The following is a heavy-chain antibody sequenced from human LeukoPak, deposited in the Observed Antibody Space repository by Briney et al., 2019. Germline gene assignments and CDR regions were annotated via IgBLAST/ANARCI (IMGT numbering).Heavy chain of an antibody. CDR2: ISGSGGST. V-gene: IGHV3-23*01. CDR3: AKGSGDYYDSSGYYYKYFDY. CDR1: GFTFSSYP. J-gene: IGHJ4*02. Sequence: GGSLRLSCAASGFTFSSYPMNWVRQPPGKGLEWVSAISGSGGSTYNADSVKGRFTISRDNSKNTLYLQMSSLRAEDTAVYYCAKGSGDYYDSSGYYYKYFDYWGQGTLVTGSS. D-gene: IGHD3-22*01.